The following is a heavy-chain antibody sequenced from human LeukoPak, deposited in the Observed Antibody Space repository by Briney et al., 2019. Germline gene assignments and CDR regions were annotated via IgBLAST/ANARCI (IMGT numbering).Heavy chain of an antibody. CDR3: ARGVSTPSYYGYYEGGYYHFDY. CDR1: GGSFINFQ. CDR2: INHSGSS. J-gene: IGHJ4*02. D-gene: IGHD4-17*01. Sequence: SETLSLTCAVHGGSFINFQWSWIRQSPGKGLEWIGKINHSGSSNYNPSLKTRLTVSLEAPKNQFSLELRSRTAADSAVYYCARGVSTPSYYGYYEGGYYHFDYWGQGILVTVSS. V-gene: IGHV4-34*01.